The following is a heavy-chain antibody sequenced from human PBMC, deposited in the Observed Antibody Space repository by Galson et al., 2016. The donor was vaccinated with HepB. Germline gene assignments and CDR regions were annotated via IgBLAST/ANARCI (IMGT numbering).Heavy chain of an antibody. Sequence: QSGAEVKKPGESLKISCKASGYSFTSYWIGWVRQMPGKGLEWMGIIHPGDSDIRYSPSFKGQVTISVDTSNSTAYLQWSNLKASDTAMYYCARHDFNWNYYYDYMDVWGKGTTVTVSS. J-gene: IGHJ6*03. D-gene: IGHD1-20*01. CDR1: GYSFTSYW. CDR2: IHPGDSDI. V-gene: IGHV5-51*01. CDR3: ARHDFNWNYYYDYMDV.